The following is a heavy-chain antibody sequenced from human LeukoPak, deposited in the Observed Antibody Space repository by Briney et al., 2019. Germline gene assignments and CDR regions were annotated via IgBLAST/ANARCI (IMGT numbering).Heavy chain of an antibody. J-gene: IGHJ5*02. V-gene: IGHV4-59*01. Sequence: PSETLSLTCTVSGGSISGYYWSWIQQSPGKGLEWIGYIYYTGITAYNPSLGSRVTISVDRSNNQFSLRLTSVTAADTAVYYCARLHSSRAEEFDPWGQGTLVTVSS. CDR2: IYYTGIT. CDR1: GGSISGYY. CDR3: ARLHSSRAEEFDP.